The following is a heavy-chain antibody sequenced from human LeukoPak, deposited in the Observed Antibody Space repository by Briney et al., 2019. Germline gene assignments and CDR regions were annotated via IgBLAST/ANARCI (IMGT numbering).Heavy chain of an antibody. Sequence: GASVKVSCKASGYTFTGYYMHWVRQAPAQGLEWMGWINPNSGGTNYAQKFQGRVTMTRDTSISTAYMELSRLRSDDTAVYYCARGLILRYFDWLSTTDYWGQGTLVTVSS. CDR3: ARGLILRYFDWLSTTDY. D-gene: IGHD3-9*01. V-gene: IGHV1-2*02. CDR1: GYTFTGYY. J-gene: IGHJ4*02. CDR2: INPNSGGT.